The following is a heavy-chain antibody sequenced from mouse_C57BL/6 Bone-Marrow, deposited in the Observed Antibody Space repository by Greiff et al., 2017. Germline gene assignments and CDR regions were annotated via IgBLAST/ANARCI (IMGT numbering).Heavy chain of an antibody. J-gene: IGHJ1*03. V-gene: IGHV1-81*01. CDR1: GYTFTSYG. CDR2: IYPRSGNT. D-gene: IGHD1-2*01. Sequence: QVQLQQSGAELARPGASVKLSCKASGYTFTSYGISWVKQRTGQGLEWIGEIYPRSGNTYYNEKFKGKATLTADKSSSTAYMELRSLTSEDSAVYFCARMRNYGLTRGYFDVWGTGTTVTVSS. CDR3: ARMRNYGLTRGYFDV.